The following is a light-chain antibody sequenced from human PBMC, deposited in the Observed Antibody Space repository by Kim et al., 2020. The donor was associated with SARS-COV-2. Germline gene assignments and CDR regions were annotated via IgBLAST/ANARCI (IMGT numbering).Light chain of an antibody. Sequence: SASVGDRVTITCRARQSVSNLLAWYQQKPGKAPKLLIYTASSLQSGVPSRFSGSGSGTEFTLTISSLQPDDFATYYCQQYKSYKTFGQGTKVDIK. CDR1: QSVSNL. V-gene: IGKV1-5*03. CDR2: TAS. CDR3: QQYKSYKT. J-gene: IGKJ1*01.